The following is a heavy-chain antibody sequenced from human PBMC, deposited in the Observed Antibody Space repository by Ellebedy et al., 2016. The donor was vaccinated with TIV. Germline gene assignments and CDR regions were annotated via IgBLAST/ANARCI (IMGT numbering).Heavy chain of an antibody. CDR1: GYTFTTYW. Sequence: PGGSLRLSCKGSGYTFTTYWIGWVRQMPGKGLEWKGMINPDDSDTRYSPAFQGQVKMSADKSISTAYLQWRDLKAADTAIYFCVILFGGYVGDWGQGALATVSS. CDR3: VILFGGYVGD. V-gene: IGHV5-51*01. D-gene: IGHD2-15*01. CDR2: INPDDSDT. J-gene: IGHJ4*02.